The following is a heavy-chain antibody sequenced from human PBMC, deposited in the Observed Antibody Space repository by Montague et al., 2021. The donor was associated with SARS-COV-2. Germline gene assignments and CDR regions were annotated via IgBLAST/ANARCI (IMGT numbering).Heavy chain of an antibody. CDR1: GGSISSYY. Sequence: SETLSLTCTVSGGSISSYYWSWIRQPAGKGLEWIGLIYTSGSTNYNPSLKSRVTMSLDTSNNQFSLKLTSVTAADTAVYYCARGPTNNIGMVATRLDYWGQGTLVTVSS. D-gene: IGHD5-12*01. CDR3: ARGPTNNIGMVATRLDY. V-gene: IGHV4-4*07. J-gene: IGHJ4*02. CDR2: IYTSGST.